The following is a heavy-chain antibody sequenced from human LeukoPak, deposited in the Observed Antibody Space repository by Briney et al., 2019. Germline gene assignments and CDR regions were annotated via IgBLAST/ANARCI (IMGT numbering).Heavy chain of an antibody. Sequence: QSGGSLRLSCAASGLTFSNYAMSWVRQAPGKGLEWVSGISDSGGSTYYADSVKGRFIISRDNSKNTLYLQMNSLRAEDTAVYYCASESPMVRGVIMSFGDNDAFDIWGQGTMVTVSS. CDR2: ISDSGGST. D-gene: IGHD3-10*01. CDR3: ASESPMVRGVIMSFGDNDAFDI. CDR1: GLTFSNYA. V-gene: IGHV3-23*01. J-gene: IGHJ3*02.